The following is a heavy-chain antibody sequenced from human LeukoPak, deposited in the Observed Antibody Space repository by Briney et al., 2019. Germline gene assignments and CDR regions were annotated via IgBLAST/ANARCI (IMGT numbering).Heavy chain of an antibody. Sequence: GASVKVSCKASGYTFADYYMNWVRQAPGQGLEWMGLINPSGGSTSYAQKFQGRVTMTRDTSTSTVYMELSSLRSEDTAVYYCARDSGSYYQNNWFDPWGQGTLVTVSS. CDR1: GYTFADYY. D-gene: IGHD1-26*01. CDR3: ARDSGSYYQNNWFDP. J-gene: IGHJ5*02. V-gene: IGHV1-46*01. CDR2: INPSGGST.